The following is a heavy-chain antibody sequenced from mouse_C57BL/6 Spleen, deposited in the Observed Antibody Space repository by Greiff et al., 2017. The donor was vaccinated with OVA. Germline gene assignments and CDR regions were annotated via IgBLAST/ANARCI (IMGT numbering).Heavy chain of an antibody. V-gene: IGHV1-64*01. D-gene: IGHD1-1*01. CDR3: ARGYYGRYYYAMDY. CDR2: IHPDSGST. Sequence: QVQLKQPGAELVKPGASVKLSCTASGYTFTSYWMHWVKQRPGQGLEWVGMIHPDSGSTNYNENFKSKATLTVDKSSSTAYLQLSSLTSEDSAVEYGARGYYGRYYYAMDYWGQGTSVTVSS. J-gene: IGHJ4*01. CDR1: GYTFTSYW.